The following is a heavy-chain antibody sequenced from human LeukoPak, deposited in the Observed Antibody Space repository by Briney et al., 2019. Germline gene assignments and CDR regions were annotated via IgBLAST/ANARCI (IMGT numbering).Heavy chain of an antibody. CDR2: ICTDGSST. D-gene: IGHD6-6*01. CDR1: GFTFSSYW. CDR3: ATTIGAAPRG. V-gene: IGHV3-74*01. Sequence: PGGSLRLSCAASGFTFSSYWMHWVRQAPGKGLVWVSRICTDGSSTSYADSVKGRFTISTDNAKNTLYLLMNSLRAEDTAVYYCATTIGAAPRGWGQGTLVTVFS. J-gene: IGHJ4*02.